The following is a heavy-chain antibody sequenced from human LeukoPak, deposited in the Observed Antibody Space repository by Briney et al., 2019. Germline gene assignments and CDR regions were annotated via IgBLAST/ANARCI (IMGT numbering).Heavy chain of an antibody. CDR2: ISYDGSNK. V-gene: IGHV3-30*18. CDR1: GFTFSSYG. Sequence: GRSLRLSCAASGFTFSSYGMHWVRQAPGKGLEWVAVISYDGSNKYYADSVKGRFTISRDNSKNTLYLQMNSLRAEDMALYYCAKDEGHNYYYYYMDVWGKGTTVTVSS. J-gene: IGHJ6*03. CDR3: AKDEGHNYYYYYMDV.